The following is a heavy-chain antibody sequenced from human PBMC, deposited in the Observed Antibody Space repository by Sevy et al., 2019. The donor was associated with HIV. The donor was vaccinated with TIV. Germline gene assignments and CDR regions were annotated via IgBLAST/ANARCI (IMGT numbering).Heavy chain of an antibody. CDR3: ARDSDFWSGYYPNDYYYYGMDV. Sequence: GGSLRLSCAASGFTFSSYGMHWVRQAPGKGLEWVAVIWYDVSNKYYADSVKGRFTISRDNSKNTLYLQMNSLRAEDTAVYYCARDSDFWSGYYPNDYYYYGMDVWGQGTTVTVSS. J-gene: IGHJ6*02. CDR1: GFTFSSYG. CDR2: IWYDVSNK. D-gene: IGHD3-3*01. V-gene: IGHV3-33*01.